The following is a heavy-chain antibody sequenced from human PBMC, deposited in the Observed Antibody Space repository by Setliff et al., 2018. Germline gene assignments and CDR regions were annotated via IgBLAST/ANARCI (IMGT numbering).Heavy chain of an antibody. CDR1: GYTFTGYY. CDR2: INPNSGGT. V-gene: IGHV1-2*06. CDR3: ARGALYYDSSGYYPDY. D-gene: IGHD3-22*01. J-gene: IGHJ4*02. Sequence: ASVKVSCKASGYTFTGYYMYWVRQAPGQGLEWMGRINPNSGGTNYAQKFQGRVTMTRDTSISTVYMELRRLRSDDTAVYYCARGALYYDSSGYYPDYWGQGTLVTVSS.